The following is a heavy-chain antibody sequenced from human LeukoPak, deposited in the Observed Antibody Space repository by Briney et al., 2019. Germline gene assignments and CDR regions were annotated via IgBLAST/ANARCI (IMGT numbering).Heavy chain of an antibody. D-gene: IGHD3-16*01. V-gene: IGHV3-66*02. J-gene: IGHJ4*02. Sequence: GSLRPSCAASGFTVSNNYMSWVRQAPGKGLEWVSVIYSGDNTYYVESVKGRFTISRDNSKNTLFLQMNRLRAEDTAVYYCAGRRVLDASFDYWGQGTLVTISS. CDR3: AGRRVLDASFDY. CDR2: IYSGDNT. CDR1: GFTVSNNY.